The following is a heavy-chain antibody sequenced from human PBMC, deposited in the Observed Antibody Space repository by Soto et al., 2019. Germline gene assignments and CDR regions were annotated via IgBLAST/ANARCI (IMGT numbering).Heavy chain of an antibody. CDR3: ARWGGRYYYGSGSDRNTSGFDY. Sequence: QLQLQESGPGLVKPSETLSLTCTVSGGSISSSSYYWGWIRQPPGKGLEWIGSIYYSGSTYYNPSLKSRVTISVDTPKNQCSLKLSSVTAADTAVYYCARWGGRYYYGSGSDRNTSGFDYWGQGTLVTVSS. D-gene: IGHD3-10*01. J-gene: IGHJ4*02. CDR2: IYYSGST. CDR1: GGSISSSSYY. V-gene: IGHV4-39*01.